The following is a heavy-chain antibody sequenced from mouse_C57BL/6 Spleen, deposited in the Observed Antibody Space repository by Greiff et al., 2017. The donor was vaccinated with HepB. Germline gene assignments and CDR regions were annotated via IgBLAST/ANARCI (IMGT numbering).Heavy chain of an antibody. Sequence: VQLQQSGAELARPGASVKLSCKASGYTFTSYGISWVKQRTGQGLEWIGEIYPRSGNTYYNEKFKGKATLTADKSSSTAYMELRSLTSEDSAVYFCARSGPDSSVLRYFDYWGQGTTLTVSS. J-gene: IGHJ2*01. V-gene: IGHV1-81*01. CDR3: ARSGPDSSVLRYFDY. CDR1: GYTFTSYG. CDR2: IYPRSGNT. D-gene: IGHD3-2*02.